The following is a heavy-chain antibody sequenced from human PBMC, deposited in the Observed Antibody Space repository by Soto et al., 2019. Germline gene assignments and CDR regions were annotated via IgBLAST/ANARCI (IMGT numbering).Heavy chain of an antibody. V-gene: IGHV3-11*01. D-gene: IGHD2-15*01. CDR3: ARDPSDCSGGSCDD. Sequence: PGGALRLSCAASGFTFSDYYMSWIRQAPGKGLEWVPYISSSGSTIYYADSVKGRFTISRDNAKNSLYLQMNSLRAEDTAVYYCARDPSDCSGGSCDDWGQGTLVTVSS. CDR2: ISSSGSTI. J-gene: IGHJ4*02. CDR1: GFTFSDYY.